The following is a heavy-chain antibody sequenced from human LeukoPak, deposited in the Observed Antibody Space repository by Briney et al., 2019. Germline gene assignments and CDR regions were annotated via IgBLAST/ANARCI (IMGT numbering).Heavy chain of an antibody. J-gene: IGHJ4*02. CDR3: ARRGTYYGDSMDY. CDR2: ISNKGGRT. V-gene: IGHV3-64*01. Sequence: PGGSLRLSCAASGFTFSTYGMHWVRQAPGKGLEYVSAISNKGGRTNYANSVKGRFTISRDNSKNTLYLHMGSLRAEDMAVYYCARRGTYYGDSMDYWGQGTLVTVSS. CDR1: GFTFSTYG. D-gene: IGHD4-17*01.